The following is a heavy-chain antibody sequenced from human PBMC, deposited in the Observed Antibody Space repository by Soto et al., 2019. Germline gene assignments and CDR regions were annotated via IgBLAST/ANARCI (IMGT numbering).Heavy chain of an antibody. D-gene: IGHD1-26*01. CDR1: GRSLSGYY. CDR2: INHSGST. V-gene: IGHV4-34*01. Sequence: PSETLSLTCAVYGRSLSGYYWTWIRQPPGKGLEWIGEINHSGSTNYNPSLKSRVTISVDTSKNQFSLKLSSVTAADTAVYYCARDRLGSYEYYFDYWGQGTLVTVSS. J-gene: IGHJ4*02. CDR3: ARDRLGSYEYYFDY.